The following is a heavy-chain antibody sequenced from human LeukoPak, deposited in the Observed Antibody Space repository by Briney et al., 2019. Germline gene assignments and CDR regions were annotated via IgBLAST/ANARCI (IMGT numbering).Heavy chain of an antibody. CDR3: AALAGYSYGYRDY. V-gene: IGHV1-58*02. CDR2: IVVGSGNT. J-gene: IGHJ4*02. D-gene: IGHD5-18*01. CDR1: GFTFTSSA. Sequence: ASVKVSCKASGFTFTSSAMQWVRQARGQRLEWIGWIVVGSGNTNYAQKFQERVTITRDMSTSTAYMELSSLRSEDTAVYYCAALAGYSYGYRDYWGQGTLVTVSS.